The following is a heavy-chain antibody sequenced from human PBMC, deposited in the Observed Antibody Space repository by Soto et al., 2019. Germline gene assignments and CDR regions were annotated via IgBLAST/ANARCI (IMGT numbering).Heavy chain of an antibody. CDR3: ARERYCSGGSCYKLYYYYYMDV. Sequence: SETLSLTCAVYGGSFSGYYWSWIRQPPGKGLEWIGEINHSGSTNYNPSLKSRVTISVDTSKNQFSLKLSSVTAADTAVYYCARERYCSGGSCYKLYYYYYMDVWGQGATVTVAS. D-gene: IGHD2-15*01. CDR1: GGSFSGYY. CDR2: INHSGST. J-gene: IGHJ6*03. V-gene: IGHV4-34*01.